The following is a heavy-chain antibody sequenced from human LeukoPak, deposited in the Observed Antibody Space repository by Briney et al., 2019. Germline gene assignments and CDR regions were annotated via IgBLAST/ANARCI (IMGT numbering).Heavy chain of an antibody. CDR1: GVSITTYY. CDR2: IYHSGST. CDR3: ARGIAAAQGNYYYYYYMDV. V-gene: IGHV4-59*13. Sequence: PSETLSLTCTVSGVSITTYYWSWIRQPPGKGLEWIGYIYHSGSTNYNPSLKSRVTISVDTSKNQFSLKLSSVTAADTAVYYCARGIAAAQGNYYYYYYMDVWGKGTTVTVSS. J-gene: IGHJ6*03. D-gene: IGHD6-13*01.